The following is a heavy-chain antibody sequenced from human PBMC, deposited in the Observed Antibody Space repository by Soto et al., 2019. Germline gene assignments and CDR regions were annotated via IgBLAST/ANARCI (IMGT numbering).Heavy chain of an antibody. CDR1: GGSISSYY. V-gene: IGHV4-59*01. CDR2: FYYSGST. J-gene: IGHJ4*02. D-gene: IGHD3-22*01. Sequence: SETLSLTCTVSGGSISSYYWSWIRQPPGKGLEWIGYFYYSGSTNYDPSLKSRVTISVDTSKNQFSLKLSSVTAADTAVYYCAAHRYYDSSGYYYFDYWGQGTLVTVSS. CDR3: AAHRYYDSSGYYYFDY.